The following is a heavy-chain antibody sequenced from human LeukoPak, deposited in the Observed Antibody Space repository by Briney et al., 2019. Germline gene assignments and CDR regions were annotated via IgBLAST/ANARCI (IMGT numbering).Heavy chain of an antibody. V-gene: IGHV3-33*01. Sequence: GGSLRLSCAASGFTFSSYGMHWVRQAPGKGLEWVAVIWYDGSNKYYADSVKGRFTISRDNSKNTPYLQMNSLRAEDTAVYYCARGRGIAAEYFDYWGQGTLVTVSS. CDR2: IWYDGSNK. CDR1: GFTFSSYG. CDR3: ARGRGIAAEYFDY. J-gene: IGHJ4*02. D-gene: IGHD6-13*01.